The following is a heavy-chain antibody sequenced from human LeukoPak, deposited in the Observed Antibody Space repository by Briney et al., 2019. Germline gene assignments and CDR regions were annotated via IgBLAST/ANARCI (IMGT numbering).Heavy chain of an antibody. CDR3: ARLPARSYWYVDL. Sequence: SETLSLTCTVSGGSISSYYWSWIRQPPGKGLERIGYIYYSGSTNYNPSLKSRVTISVDTSKKEFSLKLSSVTAADTAVYYCARLPARSYWYVDLWGRGTLVTVSS. V-gene: IGHV4-59*08. J-gene: IGHJ2*01. D-gene: IGHD6-6*01. CDR1: GGSISSYY. CDR2: IYYSGST.